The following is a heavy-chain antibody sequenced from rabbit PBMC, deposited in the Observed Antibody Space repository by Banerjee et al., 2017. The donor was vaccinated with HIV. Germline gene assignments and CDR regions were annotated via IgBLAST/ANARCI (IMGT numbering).Heavy chain of an antibody. CDR2: IYGGSSGNT. CDR3: ARGSGSIYDL. V-gene: IGHV1S40*01. J-gene: IGHJ4*01. CDR1: GIDFSSHYY. D-gene: IGHD8-1*01. Sequence: QSLEESGGDLVKPGASLTLTCTASGIDFSSHYYMCWVRQAPGKGLEWIASIYGGSSGNTHYASWAKGRFTISKTSSTTVTLQMTSLTAADTATYFCARGSGSIYDLWGQGTLVTVS.